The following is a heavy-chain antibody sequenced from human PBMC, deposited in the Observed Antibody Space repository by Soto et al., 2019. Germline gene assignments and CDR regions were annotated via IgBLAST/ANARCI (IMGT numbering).Heavy chain of an antibody. J-gene: IGHJ3*02. D-gene: IGHD2-15*01. CDR3: ARWWSAGAFDI. CDR1: GYTFTSYG. V-gene: IGHV1-18*01. CDR2: ISSYNGNT. Sequence: GASVKVSCKASGYTFTSYGISWVRQAPGQGLEWMGWISSYNGNTYHAQKLQGRVTMTTDTSTSTAYMELRSLRSDDTAGYYCARWWSAGAFDIWGQGTMVTVSS.